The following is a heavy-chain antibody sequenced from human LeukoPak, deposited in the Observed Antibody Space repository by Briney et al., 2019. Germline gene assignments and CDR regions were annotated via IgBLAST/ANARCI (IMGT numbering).Heavy chain of an antibody. D-gene: IGHD6-13*01. V-gene: IGHV3-66*01. Sequence: GGSLRLSCAASGFTVSSNYMSWVRQAPGKGLEWVSVIYSGGSTYYADSVKGRFTISRDNSKNTLYLQMNSLRAEDTAVYYCARDGGMGIAAAGPSYWGQGTLVTVSS. J-gene: IGHJ4*02. CDR1: GFTVSSNY. CDR3: ARDGGMGIAAAGPSY. CDR2: IYSGGST.